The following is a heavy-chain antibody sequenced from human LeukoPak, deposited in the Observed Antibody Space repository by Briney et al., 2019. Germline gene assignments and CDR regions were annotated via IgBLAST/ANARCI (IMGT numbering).Heavy chain of an antibody. Sequence: TGGSLRLSCAASGFTFSEAWMSWVRQAPGKGLEWVGRIKSKADDATIDYAAPVKGRFTISRDDSENTLYLQMSRLKTEDTAVYYCMTDVLWDPAGYWGQGTLVTVSS. CDR2: IKSKADDATI. CDR1: GFTFSEAW. CDR3: MTDVLWDPAGY. J-gene: IGHJ4*02. V-gene: IGHV3-15*01. D-gene: IGHD2-8*01.